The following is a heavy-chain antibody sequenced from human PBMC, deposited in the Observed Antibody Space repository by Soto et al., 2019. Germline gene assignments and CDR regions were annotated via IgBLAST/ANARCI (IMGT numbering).Heavy chain of an antibody. Sequence: SETLSLTCAVYGGSFSGYYWSWIRQPPGKGLEWIGEINHSGSTDYNPSLKSRVTISVDTSKNQFSLKLSSVTAADTAVYYCARGRRKQLVFPPLYYFDYWGQGTLVTVSS. CDR3: ARGRRKQLVFPPLYYFDY. CDR2: INHSGST. J-gene: IGHJ4*02. V-gene: IGHV4-34*01. CDR1: GGSFSGYY. D-gene: IGHD6-6*01.